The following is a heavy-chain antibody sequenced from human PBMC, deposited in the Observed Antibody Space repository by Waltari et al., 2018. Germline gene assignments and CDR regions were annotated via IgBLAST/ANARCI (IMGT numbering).Heavy chain of an antibody. V-gene: IGHV5-51*01. D-gene: IGHD6-13*01. J-gene: IGHJ4*02. CDR3: ARIDSSSSWYLYH. Sequence: EVQLVQSGAEVKKPGESLKISCKGSGYSFTSYWIGWVRQMPGKGLEWMGIIYPGDSDTRDSPAFQGEVTNSADNSISTAYLQWSSLKASDTAMYYCARIDSSSSWYLYHWGQGTMVTVSS. CDR1: GYSFTSYW. CDR2: IYPGDSDT.